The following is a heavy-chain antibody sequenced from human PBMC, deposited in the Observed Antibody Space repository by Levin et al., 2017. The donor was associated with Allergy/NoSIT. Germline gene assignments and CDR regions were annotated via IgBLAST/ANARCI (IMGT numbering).Heavy chain of an antibody. J-gene: IGHJ6*02. Sequence: AASVKVSCKASGYTFTGHYMHWVRQSPGQGLEWMGWINLNGGGTNFAQKFQGRVTMTRDTSISTAYMELRRLRADDTAVYYCARDRSSSPFYFYGMDVWGQGTTVTVSS. D-gene: IGHD6-6*01. CDR2: INLNGGGT. CDR3: ARDRSSSPFYFYGMDV. CDR1: GYTFTGHY. V-gene: IGHV1-2*02.